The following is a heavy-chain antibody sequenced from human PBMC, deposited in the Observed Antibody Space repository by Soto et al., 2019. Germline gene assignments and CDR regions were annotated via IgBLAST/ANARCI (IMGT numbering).Heavy chain of an antibody. Sequence: LSLTCTVSGGSISSSSYYWGWIRQPPGKGLEWIGSIYYSGSTYYNPSLKSRVTISVDTSKNQFSLKLSSVTAADTAVYYCARHITPREQKRVLGWFDPWGQGTLITVSS. CDR1: GGSISSSSYY. CDR2: IYYSGST. V-gene: IGHV4-39*01. CDR3: ARHITPREQKRVLGWFDP. J-gene: IGHJ5*02. D-gene: IGHD6-13*01.